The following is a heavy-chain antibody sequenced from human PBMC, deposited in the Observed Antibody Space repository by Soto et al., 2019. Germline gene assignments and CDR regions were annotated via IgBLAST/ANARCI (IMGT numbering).Heavy chain of an antibody. J-gene: IGHJ4*02. Sequence: QVVLLQSGAEVKEPGSSVRVSCQVSGSTFNNFAFSWVRQAPGHGAEWMGGMVVDSNTAEYSQRFQYRVTITADTSTDTLYMELGSLTFEDTAVYYCARAIKRWEVNYYFDFWGQGTLVTVSS. V-gene: IGHV1-69*06. CDR3: ARAIKRWEVNYYFDF. D-gene: IGHD1-26*01. CDR1: GSTFNNFA. CDR2: MVVDSNTA.